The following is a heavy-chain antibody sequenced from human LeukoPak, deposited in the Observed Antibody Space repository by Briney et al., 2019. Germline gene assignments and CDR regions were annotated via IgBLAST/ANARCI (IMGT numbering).Heavy chain of an antibody. V-gene: IGHV4-39*07. CDR3: ARDYAAGYCSGGSCSRWFDP. CDR2: INHSGST. CDR1: GGSISSSSYY. J-gene: IGHJ5*02. D-gene: IGHD2-15*01. Sequence: PSETLSLTCTVSGGSISSSSYYWSWIRQPPGKGLEWIGEINHSGSTNYNPSLKSRVTISVDTSKNQFSLKLSSVTAADTAVYYCARDYAAGYCSGGSCSRWFDPWGQGTLVTVSS.